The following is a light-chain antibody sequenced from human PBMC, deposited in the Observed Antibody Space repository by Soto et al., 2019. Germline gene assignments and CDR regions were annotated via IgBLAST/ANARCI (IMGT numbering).Light chain of an antibody. CDR3: SSYAGSSNV. CDR2: DVN. J-gene: IGLJ1*01. CDR1: TSDIGFSYY. Sequence: QSVLTQSASVSGSPGQSITISCTGTTSDIGFSYYVSWYQQHPDKAPKLIIYDVNKRPSGVPDRFSGSKSGNTASLTVSGLQAEDEADYYCSSYAGSSNVFGTGTKVTVL. V-gene: IGLV2-8*01.